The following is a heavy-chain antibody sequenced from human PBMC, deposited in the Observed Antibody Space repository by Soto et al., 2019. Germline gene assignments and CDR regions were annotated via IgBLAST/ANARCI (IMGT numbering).Heavy chain of an antibody. CDR3: AKGNLEVGSYYYGMDV. CDR2: VSWNSGSI. D-gene: IGHD1-1*01. CDR1: GLTFDDYA. J-gene: IGHJ6*02. V-gene: IGHV3-9*01. Sequence: GGSLRLSCAASGLTFDDYAMHWVRQAPGKGLEWVSGVSWNSGSIGYADSVKGLFTISRDNAKNSLYLQMNSLRAEDTALYYCAKGNLEVGSYYYGMDVWGQGTTVTVSS.